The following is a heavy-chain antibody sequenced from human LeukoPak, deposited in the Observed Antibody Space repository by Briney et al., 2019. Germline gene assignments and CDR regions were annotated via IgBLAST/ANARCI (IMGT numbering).Heavy chain of an antibody. Sequence: GRSLRLSCAASGFTFSSYAMHWVRQAPGKGLEWVAVISYDGSNKYYADSVKGRFTISRDNSKNTLYLQMNSLRAEDTAVYYCAKDDSGSSQGVYYYGMDVWGQGTTVTVSS. D-gene: IGHD3-10*01. V-gene: IGHV3-30*04. CDR1: GFTFSSYA. J-gene: IGHJ6*02. CDR2: ISYDGSNK. CDR3: AKDDSGSSQGVYYYGMDV.